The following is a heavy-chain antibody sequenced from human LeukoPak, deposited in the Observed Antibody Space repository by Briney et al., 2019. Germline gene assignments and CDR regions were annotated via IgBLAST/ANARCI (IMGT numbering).Heavy chain of an antibody. CDR3: ARSYCSSTSCYRDHDWYFDL. CDR1: GGTFSSYA. V-gene: IGHV1-69*05. Sequence: GASVKVSCKASGGTFSSYAISWVRQAPGQGLEWMGGIIPIFGTANYAQKFQGRVTITTDESTSTAYMELSSLRSEDTAVYYCARSYCSSTSCYRDHDWYFDLWGRGTLVTVSS. CDR2: IIPIFGTA. D-gene: IGHD2-2*01. J-gene: IGHJ2*01.